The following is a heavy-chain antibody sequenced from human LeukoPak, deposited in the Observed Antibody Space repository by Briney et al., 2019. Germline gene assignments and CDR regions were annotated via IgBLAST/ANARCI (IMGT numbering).Heavy chain of an antibody. Sequence: SETLSLTCAVYDGSFNGSFSGYFWSWIRQPPGKGLEWIGEINHRGSTNYNPSLKSRVTISLDTSKKQFSLTLISVTAADTAVYYCAVEGGQQLVRAHYWGQGTLATVSS. D-gene: IGHD6-13*01. CDR2: INHRGST. CDR3: AVEGGQQLVRAHY. V-gene: IGHV4-34*01. CDR1: DGSFNGSFSGYF. J-gene: IGHJ4*02.